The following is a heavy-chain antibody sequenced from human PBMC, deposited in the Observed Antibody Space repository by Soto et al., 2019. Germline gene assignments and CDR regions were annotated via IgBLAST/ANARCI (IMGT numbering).Heavy chain of an antibody. D-gene: IGHD2-21*01. Sequence: QLQLQESGPGLVKPSETLSLTCSVSGDSIRSSGHYWGWIRQPPGKGLEWIGSIYYSGSRYHNPSLKSRVTMSVDTSKNQFSLNLKSVTAADTAVYYCARPVVVAPPDGFQLWGQGTMVIVSA. J-gene: IGHJ3*01. CDR1: GDSIRSSGHY. CDR2: IYYSGSR. V-gene: IGHV4-39*01. CDR3: ARPVVVAPPDGFQL.